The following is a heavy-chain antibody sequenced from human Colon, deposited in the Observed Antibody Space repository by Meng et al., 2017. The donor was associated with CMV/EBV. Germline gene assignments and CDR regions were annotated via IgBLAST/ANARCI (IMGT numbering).Heavy chain of an antibody. Sequence: EVEGVESGGDLVQPGGSLRLSCAASGFTVSSTHMSWVRQAPGKGLEWVSVIYSGGSTFYADSVKGRFTIPRDNSKNTLYLQMNSLSAEDTAVYYCARGYSGTSSWGQGSLVTVSS. CDR1: GFTVSSTH. CDR2: IYSGGST. CDR3: ARGYSGTSS. V-gene: IGHV3-66*01. D-gene: IGHD1-26*01. J-gene: IGHJ4*02.